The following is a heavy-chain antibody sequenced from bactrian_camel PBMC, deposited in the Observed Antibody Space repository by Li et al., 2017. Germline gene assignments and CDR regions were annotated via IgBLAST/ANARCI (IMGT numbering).Heavy chain of an antibody. V-gene: IGHV3S55*01. CDR2: IISDGST. J-gene: IGHJ7*01. D-gene: IGHD2*01. Sequence: HVQLVESGGGSVQAGGSLRLSCTASGFTFAGSGMGWFRQAPGNECELVSTIISDGSTYYADSVKGRFTISQDNAKNTVYLQTDSLKPEDTATYYCAAAGGPYCGGGYLLEEYAMDCWGKGTQVTVS. CDR1: GFTFAGSG.